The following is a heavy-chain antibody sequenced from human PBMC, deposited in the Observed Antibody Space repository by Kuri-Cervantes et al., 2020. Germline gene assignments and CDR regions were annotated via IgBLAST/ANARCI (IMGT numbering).Heavy chain of an antibody. CDR1: GFTLSELS. D-gene: IGHD6-19*01. CDR2: INPSGGST. Sequence: ASVKVSCKVSGFTLSELSMHWVRQAPGQGLEWMGIINPSGGSTSYAQKFQGRVTMTRDTSTSTVYMELSSLRSEDTAVYYCASEGPGYSSGHSFDYWGQGTLVTVSS. J-gene: IGHJ4*02. V-gene: IGHV1-46*01. CDR3: ASEGPGYSSGHSFDY.